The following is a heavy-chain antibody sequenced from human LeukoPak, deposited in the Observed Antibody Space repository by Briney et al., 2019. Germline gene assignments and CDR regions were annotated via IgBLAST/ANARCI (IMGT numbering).Heavy chain of an antibody. CDR3: ASSSARSRLGELLALYYFDY. D-gene: IGHD3-10*01. V-gene: IGHV3-23*01. CDR2: ISGSGTKT. CDR1: GFTFSSHA. Sequence: GGSLRLSCAASGFTFSSHAMSWVRQAPGKGLEWVSGISGSGTKTYYADSVKGRFTISRDNSKNTLYVQMNSLRVEDTAVYYCASSSARSRLGELLALYYFDYWGQGTLVTVSS. J-gene: IGHJ4*02.